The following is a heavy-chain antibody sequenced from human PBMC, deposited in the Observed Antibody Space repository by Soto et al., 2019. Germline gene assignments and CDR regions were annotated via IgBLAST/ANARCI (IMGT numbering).Heavy chain of an antibody. V-gene: IGHV4-30-2*01. CDR3: ARDPHGDYGMDV. CDR1: GCSISSGGYS. J-gene: IGHJ6*02. D-gene: IGHD4-17*01. CDR2: IYHSGST. Sequence: TLSLTCAVAGCSISSGGYSWSWIRQPPGKGLEWIGYIYHSGSTYYNPSLKSRVTISVDRSKNQFSLKLSSVTAADTAVYYCARDPHGDYGMDVWGQGTTVTVSS.